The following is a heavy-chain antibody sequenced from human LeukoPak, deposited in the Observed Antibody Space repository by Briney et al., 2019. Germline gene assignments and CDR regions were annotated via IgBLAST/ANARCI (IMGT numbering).Heavy chain of an antibody. CDR3: ARGWYHWYFDL. D-gene: IGHD6-19*01. J-gene: IGHJ2*01. V-gene: IGHV4-59*06. CDR1: GGSIRTYY. CDR2: IYYSGST. Sequence: SETLSLTCTVSGGSIRTYYWSWIRQPAGKGLEWIGYIYYSGSTYYNPSLKSRVTISVDTSKNQFSLKLSSVTAADTAVYYCARGWYHWYFDLWGRGTLVTVSS.